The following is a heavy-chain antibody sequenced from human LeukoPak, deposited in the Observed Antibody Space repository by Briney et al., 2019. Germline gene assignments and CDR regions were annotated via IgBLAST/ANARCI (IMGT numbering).Heavy chain of an antibody. D-gene: IGHD5-12*01. Sequence: SETLSLTCTVSGGSISSYYWSWIRQPPGKGLEWIGYIYYSGSTNYNPSLKSRVTISVDTSKNQFSLELSSVTAADTAVYYCASGRSGYDRDAFDIWGQGTMVTVSS. CDR3: ASGRSGYDRDAFDI. J-gene: IGHJ3*02. CDR2: IYYSGST. CDR1: GGSISSYY. V-gene: IGHV4-59*01.